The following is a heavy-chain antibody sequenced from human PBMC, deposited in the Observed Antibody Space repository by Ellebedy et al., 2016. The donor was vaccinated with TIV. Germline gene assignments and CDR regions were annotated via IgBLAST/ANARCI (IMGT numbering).Heavy chain of an antibody. D-gene: IGHD5-18*01. CDR2: IWYDGNNK. Sequence: GESLKISCAASGFTFSSYGMHWVRQAPGTGLEWVALIWYDGNNKYYADSVKGRFTISRDNSKNTLYLQMNSLRAEDTAVYYCARANTAMVRRNHMDVWGQGTTVTVSS. V-gene: IGHV3-33*01. CDR1: GFTFSSYG. J-gene: IGHJ6*02. CDR3: ARANTAMVRRNHMDV.